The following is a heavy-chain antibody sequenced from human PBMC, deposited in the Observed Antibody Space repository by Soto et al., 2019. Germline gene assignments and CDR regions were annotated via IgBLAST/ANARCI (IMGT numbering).Heavy chain of an antibody. V-gene: IGHV3-15*01. J-gene: IGHJ4*02. D-gene: IGHD3-22*01. Sequence: ETLSLTCAVSGGSISSSNWWSWVSQPPGKGLEWVGHVKSKTDGGTTDYAAPVKGRFTISRDDSENTVYLQMNSLKTEDTAVYYCATPPGFYDSAPFDYWGQGTLVTVS. CDR3: ATPPGFYDSAPFDY. CDR1: GGSISSSNW. CDR2: VKSKTDGGTT.